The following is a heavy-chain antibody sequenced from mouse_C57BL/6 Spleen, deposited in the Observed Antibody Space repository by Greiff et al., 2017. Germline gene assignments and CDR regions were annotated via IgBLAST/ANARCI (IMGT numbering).Heavy chain of an antibody. CDR3: ASGVTDSNVDY. CDR2: IYPGDGNT. J-gene: IGHJ2*01. D-gene: IGHD2-3*01. Sequence: QVQLQQSGPELVKPGASVKISCKASGYAFSSSWMNWVKQRPGKGLEWIGRIYPGDGNTNYNGKFKGKATLTADKSSSTAYMQLSSLTSEDSAVYFCASGVTDSNVDYWGQGTTLTVSS. V-gene: IGHV1-82*01. CDR1: GYAFSSSW.